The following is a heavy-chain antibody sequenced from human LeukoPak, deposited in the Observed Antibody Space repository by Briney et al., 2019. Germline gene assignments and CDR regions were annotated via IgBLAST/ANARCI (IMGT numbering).Heavy chain of an antibody. J-gene: IGHJ4*02. CDR3: ARVSSLAARGYFDY. CDR1: GFTFSNYA. Sequence: AGGSLRLSCAASGFTFSNYAMHWVRQAPGKGLEYVSAISSNGGSTYYANSVKGRFTISRDNSKNTLYLQVGSLRPEDMAVYFCARVSSLAARGYFDYWGQGTLVTVSS. V-gene: IGHV3-64*01. CDR2: ISSNGGST. D-gene: IGHD6-6*01.